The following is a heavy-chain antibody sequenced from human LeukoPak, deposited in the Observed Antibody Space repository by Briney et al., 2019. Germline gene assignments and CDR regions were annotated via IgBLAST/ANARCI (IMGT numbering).Heavy chain of an antibody. D-gene: IGHD3-10*01. V-gene: IGHV4-34*01. CDR2: INHSGST. Sequence: PSETLSLTCALSGGSITDYYYNWVRQPPGKGLEWIGEINHSGSTTYNPSLKSRVTISVDTSKNQFSLKLSSVTAADTAVYYCARLERSGSPQFDYWGQGTLVTVSS. J-gene: IGHJ4*02. CDR1: GGSITDYY. CDR3: ARLERSGSPQFDY.